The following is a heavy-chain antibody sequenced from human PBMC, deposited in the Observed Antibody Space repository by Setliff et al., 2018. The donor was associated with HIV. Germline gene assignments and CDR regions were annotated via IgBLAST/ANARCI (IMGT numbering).Heavy chain of an antibody. D-gene: IGHD3-10*01. V-gene: IGHV1-8*01. CDR1: ATFTNVD. Sequence: ASVKVSCKASATFTNVDIHWLRRATGQGLEWMGWINPNSGVSGYAQKFQGRVTMTRGTSISTAYMELSSLTSEDTGVYYCASGKGVGGVIITGGLDVWGKGTTVTVSS. CDR3: ASGKGVGGVIITGGLDV. CDR2: INPNSGVS. J-gene: IGHJ6*04.